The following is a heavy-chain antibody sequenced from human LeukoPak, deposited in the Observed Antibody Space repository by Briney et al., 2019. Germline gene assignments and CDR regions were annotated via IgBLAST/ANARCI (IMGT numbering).Heavy chain of an antibody. CDR1: VFTYSSYA. Sequence: PGGSLRLSCGACVFTYSSYAMSWARHARGKGLECVSAISGSGGSTYYADSVKGRFTICRANSKNTLYLQMNSLRAEDTAVYYCARDSDYYGSGSSGYFDYWGQGTLVTVSS. CDR3: ARDSDYYGSGSSGYFDY. V-gene: IGHV3-23*01. J-gene: IGHJ4*02. D-gene: IGHD3-10*01. CDR2: ISGSGGST.